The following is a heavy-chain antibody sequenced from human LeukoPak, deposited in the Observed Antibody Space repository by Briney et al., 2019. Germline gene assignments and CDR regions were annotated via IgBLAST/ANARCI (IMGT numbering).Heavy chain of an antibody. V-gene: IGHV4-59*01. J-gene: IGHJ4*02. Sequence: QTSETLSLTCTVSGGPIDSYYWSWIRLPPGKGLEWIGYIYYTGSTEYHPSLKSRVTISLDTSKNQFSLKLTSVTAADTAVYYCARVYQSAEYYFDYWGQGNLVSVSS. CDR2: IYYTGST. CDR3: ARVYQSAEYYFDY. CDR1: GGPIDSYY. D-gene: IGHD2-2*01.